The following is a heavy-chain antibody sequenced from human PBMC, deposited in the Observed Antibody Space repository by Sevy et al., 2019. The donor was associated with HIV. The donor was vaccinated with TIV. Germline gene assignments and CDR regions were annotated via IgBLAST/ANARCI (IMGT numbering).Heavy chain of an antibody. D-gene: IGHD4-17*01. V-gene: IGHV3-30*04. CDR1: GFIFSNYP. J-gene: IGHJ5*02. CDR3: AKDRDYYWFDP. CDR2: ISYDATYK. Sequence: GGSLRLSCAASGFIFSNYPIHWVRQAPGKGLEWVAVISYDATYKYYADSVKGRFTISRDNSKNTLYLQMNSLRAEDTAVYYCAKDRDYYWFDPWGQGTLVTVSS.